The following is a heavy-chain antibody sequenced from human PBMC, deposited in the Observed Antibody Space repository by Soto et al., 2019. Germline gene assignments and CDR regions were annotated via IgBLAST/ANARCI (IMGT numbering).Heavy chain of an antibody. D-gene: IGHD7-27*01. CDR2: IYHSGGT. CDR1: GGSISSGGYS. V-gene: IGHV4-30-2*01. J-gene: IGHJ4*02. CDR3: ARSSPNWGLWN. Sequence: QLQLQESGSGLVKPSQTLSLTCAVSGGSISSGGYSWSWIRQPPGKGLEWIGYIYHSGGTYYYPSLMSRVTRSVDRSKHQFSLKLSSVTAADTAVYYCARSSPNWGLWNWGQGTLVAVSS.